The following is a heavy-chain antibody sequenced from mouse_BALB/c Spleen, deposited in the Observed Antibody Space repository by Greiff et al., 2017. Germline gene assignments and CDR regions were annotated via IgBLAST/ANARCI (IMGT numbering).Heavy chain of an antibody. CDR3: ARCPYGNYERVDY. CDR1: GFTFSSFG. CDR2: ISSGSSTI. V-gene: IGHV5-17*02. J-gene: IGHJ2*01. Sequence: DVHLVESGGGLVQPGGSRKLSCAASGFTFSSFGMHWVRQAPEKGLEWVAYISSGSSTIYYADTVKGRFTISRDNPKNTLFLQMTSRRSEDTAMYYCARCPYGNYERVDYWGQGTTLTVSS. D-gene: IGHD2-1*01.